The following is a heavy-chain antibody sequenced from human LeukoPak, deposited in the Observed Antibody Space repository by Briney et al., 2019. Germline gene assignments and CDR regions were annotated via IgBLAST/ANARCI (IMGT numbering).Heavy chain of an antibody. J-gene: IGHJ4*02. Sequence: ASVKVSCKASGYTFTSYDINWVRQATGQGLEWMGWMNPNSGNTGYAQKFQGRVTMTRNTSISTAYMELSGLRSEDTALYYCARDGLYSTLYYFDYWGQGTLVTVSS. CDR3: ARDGLYSTLYYFDY. V-gene: IGHV1-8*01. D-gene: IGHD6-13*01. CDR2: MNPNSGNT. CDR1: GYTFTSYD.